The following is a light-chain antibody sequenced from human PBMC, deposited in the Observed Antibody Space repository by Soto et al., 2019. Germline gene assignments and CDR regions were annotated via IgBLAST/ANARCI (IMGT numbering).Light chain of an antibody. CDR1: QTLRNK. J-gene: IGKJ3*01. CDR3: QTPHASPLT. CDR2: GGF. Sequence: IVLTQSPGTLSVSPGERVILSCRASQTLRNKLAWYQQKPGQAPRLLIYGGFTRATGIPARFSGSGSGTALTFVIHVLLSEVFFLFYCQTPHASPLTFGPGTKLDLK. V-gene: IGKV3-15*01.